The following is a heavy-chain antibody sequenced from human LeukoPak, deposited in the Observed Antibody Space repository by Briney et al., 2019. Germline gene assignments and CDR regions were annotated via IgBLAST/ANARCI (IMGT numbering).Heavy chain of an antibody. J-gene: IGHJ4*02. CDR1: GYSFTTYD. D-gene: IGHD5-12*01. V-gene: IGHV1-18*01. CDR2: VSAYNGNT. CDR3: ARGAYGDY. Sequence: GASVKVSCKASGYSFTTYDISWVRQAPGQGLEWMGWVSAYNGNTNYAQKLQGRGTMTTDTSTSTAYMELQSLRSDDTAVYYCARGAYGDYWGQGTLVTVSS.